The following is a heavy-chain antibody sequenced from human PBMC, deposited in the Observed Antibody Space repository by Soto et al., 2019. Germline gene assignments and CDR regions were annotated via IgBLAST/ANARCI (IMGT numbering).Heavy chain of an antibody. CDR2: IFYSGST. V-gene: IGHV4-31*03. CDR1: GVSLTSGTYY. Sequence: SETLSLTCSVSGVSLTSGTYYWSWIRQHPGKGLEWIGYIFYSGSTDYNPSLKSRVNISVETSKNQFSLKLSSVTAADTAVYYCASTEDFFDYWGQGTLVTVSS. CDR3: ASTEDFFDY. J-gene: IGHJ4*02.